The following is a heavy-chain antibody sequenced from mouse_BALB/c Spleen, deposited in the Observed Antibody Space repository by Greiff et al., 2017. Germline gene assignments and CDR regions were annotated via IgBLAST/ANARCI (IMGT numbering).Heavy chain of an antibody. V-gene: IGHV1-12*01. D-gene: IGHD1-1*01. CDR2: IYPGNGDT. J-gene: IGHJ3*01. Sequence: LQQPGAELVKPGASVKMSCKASGYTFTSYNMHWVKQTPGQGLEWIGAIYPGNGDTSYNQKFKGKATLTADKSSSTAYMQLSSLTSEDSAVYYCARSDYGSSSFAYWGQGTLVTVSA. CDR1: GYTFTSYN. CDR3: ARSDYGSSSFAY.